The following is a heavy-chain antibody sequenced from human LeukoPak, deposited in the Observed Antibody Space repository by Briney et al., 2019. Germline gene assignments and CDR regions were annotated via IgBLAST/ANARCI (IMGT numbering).Heavy chain of an antibody. J-gene: IGHJ6*04. CDR2: INHSGST. Sequence: PSETLSLTCAVYGGSFSGYYWSWIRQPPEKGLEWIGEINHSGSTNYNPSLKSRVTISVDTSKNQFSLKLSSVTAADTAVYYCARKEKVWGYYGKDVWGKGTTVTVSP. CDR1: GGSFSGYY. V-gene: IGHV4-34*01. D-gene: IGHD3-16*01. CDR3: ARKEKVWGYYGKDV.